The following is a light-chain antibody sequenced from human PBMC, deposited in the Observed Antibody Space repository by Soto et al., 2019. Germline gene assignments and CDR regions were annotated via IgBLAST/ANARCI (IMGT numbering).Light chain of an antibody. Sequence: EIVLTQSKGTLSLSPGERATLSCRASQSVSSSYLAWYQQKPGQAPRLLIYGASSRATGIPDRFSGSGSGTDFTLTISRLEPEDFALYYCQHYYGTSPISFGQGTRLEIK. CDR2: GAS. CDR3: QHYYGTSPIS. J-gene: IGKJ5*01. V-gene: IGKV3-20*01. CDR1: QSVSSSY.